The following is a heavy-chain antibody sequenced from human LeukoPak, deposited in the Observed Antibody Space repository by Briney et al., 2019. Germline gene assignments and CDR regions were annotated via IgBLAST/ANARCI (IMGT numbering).Heavy chain of an antibody. D-gene: IGHD2/OR15-2a*01. CDR3: AIVFCSSNTCFGS. J-gene: IGHJ4*02. Sequence: SGGSLRLSCAASGFTFSTYDMNWVRQAPGKGPEWVSIISGSGGSTYYADSVKGRFTISRDNSKNTLFLQMNSLRAEDTALYYCAIVFCSSNTCFGSWGQGTLVTVSS. CDR1: GFTFSTYD. CDR2: ISGSGGST. V-gene: IGHV3-23*01.